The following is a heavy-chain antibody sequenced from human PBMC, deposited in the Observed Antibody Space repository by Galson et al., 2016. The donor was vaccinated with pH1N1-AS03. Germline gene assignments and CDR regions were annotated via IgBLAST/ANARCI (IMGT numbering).Heavy chain of an antibody. D-gene: IGHD3-10*01. V-gene: IGHV1-69*02. CDR3: ATGDPGSYFFDP. CDR2: IIPILGIT. Sequence: SVKVSCKASGDTFNNYTLNWLRQAPGQGLEWMGRIIPILGITNYAQRFQDRVTITADKSTSSAYMELSSLRSEDTAMYFCATGDPGSYFFDPWGQGTLVTASS. CDR1: GDTFNNYT. J-gene: IGHJ5*01.